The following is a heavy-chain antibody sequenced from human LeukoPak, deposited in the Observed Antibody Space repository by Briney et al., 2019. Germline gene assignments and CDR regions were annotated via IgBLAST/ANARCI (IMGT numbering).Heavy chain of an antibody. CDR1: GFTFSGSA. CDR3: TRLPSLDGYNTP. J-gene: IGHJ5*02. D-gene: IGHD5-24*01. V-gene: IGHV3-73*01. Sequence: GGSLRLSCAASGFTFSGSAMHWVRQASGKGLEWVGRIRSKANSYATAYAVSVKGRFTISRDDSKNTAYLQMNSLKTEDTAVYYCTRLPSLDGYNTPWGQGTLVTVSS. CDR2: IRSKANSYAT.